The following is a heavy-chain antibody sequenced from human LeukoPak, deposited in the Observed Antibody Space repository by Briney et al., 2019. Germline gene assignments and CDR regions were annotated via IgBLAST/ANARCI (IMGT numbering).Heavy chain of an antibody. CDR2: INPNSVGT. D-gene: IGHD1-26*01. CDR3: ARDRDSGSYYDFDY. Sequence: ASVKLSCNASGYAFTGYYMHWLRRAPGQALEWMGWINPNSVGTNSAQKFQGRVTMTRDTSISTAYKELSRLRSDDTAVYYCARDRDSGSYYDFDYWGQGTLVTVSS. J-gene: IGHJ4*02. CDR1: GYAFTGYY. V-gene: IGHV1-2*02.